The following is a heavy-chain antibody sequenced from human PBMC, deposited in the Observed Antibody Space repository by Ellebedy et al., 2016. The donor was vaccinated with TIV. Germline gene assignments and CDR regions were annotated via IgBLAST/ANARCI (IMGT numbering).Heavy chain of an antibody. CDR1: GFTVSSNY. D-gene: IGHD3-9*01. CDR3: AKGFYDILTGYSFYFDY. V-gene: IGHV3-53*01. Sequence: GESLKISCAASGFTVSSNYMSWVRQAPGKGLEWVSVIYSGGSTYYADSVKGRFTISRDNSKNTLYLQMNSLRAEDTAVYYCAKGFYDILTGYSFYFDYWGQGTLVTVSS. CDR2: IYSGGST. J-gene: IGHJ4*02.